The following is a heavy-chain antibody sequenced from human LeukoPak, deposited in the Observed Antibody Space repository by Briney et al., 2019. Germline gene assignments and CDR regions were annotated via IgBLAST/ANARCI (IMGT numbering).Heavy chain of an antibody. CDR2: INSNSSYI. J-gene: IGHJ4*02. CDR3: ARSKWLDY. D-gene: IGHD6-19*01. CDR1: GFTFNSYS. Sequence: PRGSLRLSCPASGFTFNSYSMNLVRQAPGKGLEWVSSINSNSSYIHYADSVKGRFTISRDNAKNSLYLQMNSLSAEHTAVYYCARSKWLDYWGQGTLVTVSS. V-gene: IGHV3-21*01.